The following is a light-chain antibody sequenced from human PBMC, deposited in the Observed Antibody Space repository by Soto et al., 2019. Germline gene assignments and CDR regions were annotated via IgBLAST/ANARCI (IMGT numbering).Light chain of an antibody. J-gene: IGKJ1*01. CDR1: QSVSTY. CDR3: QQRRGT. CDR2: GAS. Sequence: EIFLTQSPATLSLSQWEIATLSCRASQSVSTYLAWYQQRPGQAPRLLIYGASSRATGIPDRFSGSGSGTDFTLTISSLEPEDFAVYYCQQRRGTFGQGTKVDIK. V-gene: IGKV3-11*01.